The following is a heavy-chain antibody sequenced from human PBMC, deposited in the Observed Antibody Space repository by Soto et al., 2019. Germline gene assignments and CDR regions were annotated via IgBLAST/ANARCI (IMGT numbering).Heavy chain of an antibody. CDR3: ARHALPPWFDP. Sequence: QVQLQESGPGLVKPSETLSLTCTVSGGSISSYYWSWIRQPPGKGLEWIGYIYYSGSTNYNPSLKSRVTISVDTSKNQFSLKLSSVTAADTAVYYCARHALPPWFDPWGQGTLVTVSS. CDR2: IYYSGST. J-gene: IGHJ5*02. CDR1: GGSISSYY. V-gene: IGHV4-59*08.